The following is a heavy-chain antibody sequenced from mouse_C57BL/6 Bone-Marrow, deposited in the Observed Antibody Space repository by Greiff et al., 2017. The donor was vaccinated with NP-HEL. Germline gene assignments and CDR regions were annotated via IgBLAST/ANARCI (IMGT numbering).Heavy chain of an antibody. Sequence: QVQLQQPGAELVKPGASVKMSCKASGYTFTSYWITWVKQRPGQGLEWIGDIYPGSGSTNYNEKFKSKATLTVDTSSSTAYMQLSSRTSEDAAVYYCASGDGYPFAYWGQGTLLTVSA. V-gene: IGHV1-55*01. CDR3: ASGDGYPFAY. J-gene: IGHJ3*01. D-gene: IGHD2-3*01. CDR2: IYPGSGST. CDR1: GYTFTSYW.